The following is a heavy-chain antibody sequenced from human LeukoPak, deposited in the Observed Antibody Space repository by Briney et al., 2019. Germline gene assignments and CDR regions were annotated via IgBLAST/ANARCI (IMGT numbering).Heavy chain of an antibody. CDR2: ISNSGGIS. D-gene: IGHD1-1*01. CDR1: GLTFSRYA. Sequence: PGGSLRLSCAVSGLTFSRYAINWVRQPPGKGLEWVSIISNSGGISVYADSVEGRFTISRDNSKNTLYLQMSSLRAEDTAVYYCAVEGFDIWGHGTMVTVSS. V-gene: IGHV3-23*01. J-gene: IGHJ3*02. CDR3: AVEGFDI.